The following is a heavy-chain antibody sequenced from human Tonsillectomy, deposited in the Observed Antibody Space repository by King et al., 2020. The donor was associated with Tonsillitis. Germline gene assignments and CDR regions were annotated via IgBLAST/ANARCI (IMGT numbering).Heavy chain of an antibody. CDR3: ARVCDLGGEQWLVGDWFAP. V-gene: IGHV1-2*02. D-gene: IGHD6-19*01. CDR1: GYTFTGYY. Sequence: VQLVESGAEVKKPGASVKVSCKASGYTFTGYYMHWVRQAPGQGLEWMGWINPNSGGTNYAQQFQGRVTMTRDTSISTAYMELSRLRSDDTGGYYCARVCDLGGEQWLVGDWFAPWGQGPLVTVSS. CDR2: INPNSGGT. J-gene: IGHJ5*02.